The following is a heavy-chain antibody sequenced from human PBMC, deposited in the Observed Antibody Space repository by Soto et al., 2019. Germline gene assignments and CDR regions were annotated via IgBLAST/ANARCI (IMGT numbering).Heavy chain of an antibody. V-gene: IGHV3-23*01. D-gene: IGHD3-10*01. Sequence: PGGSPRLSCAASGFTFSSYAMSWVRQAPGKGLEWVSAISGSGGSTYYADSVKGRFTISRDNSKNTLYLQMNSLRAEDTAVYYCARAQSFEFHNWFDPWGQGTLVTVSS. CDR1: GFTFSSYA. CDR3: ARAQSFEFHNWFDP. J-gene: IGHJ5*02. CDR2: ISGSGGST.